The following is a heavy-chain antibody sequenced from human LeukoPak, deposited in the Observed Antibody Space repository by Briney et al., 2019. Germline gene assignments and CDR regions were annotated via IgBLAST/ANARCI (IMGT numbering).Heavy chain of an antibody. CDR1: GGSISSYY. V-gene: IGHV4-59*01. J-gene: IGHJ4*02. D-gene: IGHD1-26*01. CDR3: ARDLNSGSLFDY. CDR2: IYYSGST. Sequence: SETLSLTCTVSGGSISSYYWSWIRQPPGKGLEWIGYIYYSGSTNYNPSLKSRVTIPVDTSKNQFSLKLSSVTAADTAVYYCARDLNSGSLFDYWGQGTLVTVSS.